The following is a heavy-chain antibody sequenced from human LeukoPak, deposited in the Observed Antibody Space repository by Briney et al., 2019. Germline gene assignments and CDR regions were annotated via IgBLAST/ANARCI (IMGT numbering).Heavy chain of an antibody. CDR3: ARVAGNNRQGADY. CDR1: GYSISSIYY. CDR2: ISHSGTT. J-gene: IGHJ4*02. Sequence: KSSETLSLTCEVSGYSISSIYYWGWIRQSPEKGLEWIATISHSGTTYHNLSLKSRVTISMDTSKNHVFLRLTSVTAADTAVYYCARVAGNNRQGADYWGRGILVTVSS. D-gene: IGHD1-14*01. V-gene: IGHV4-38-2*01.